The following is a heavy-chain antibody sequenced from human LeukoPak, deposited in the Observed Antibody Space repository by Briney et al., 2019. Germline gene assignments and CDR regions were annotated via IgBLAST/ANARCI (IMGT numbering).Heavy chain of an antibody. V-gene: IGHV4-59*08. D-gene: IGHD2-15*01. CDR3: ATYTRHCSGGTCYSIDY. J-gene: IGHJ4*02. Sequence: SETLSLTCTVSGDSISSYHWTWIRQSPGRRPEWIGYVYYDGTTRYNPSLKSRVTISLDTSNNQFSLKLSSVTAADTAIYYCATYTRHCSGGTCYSIDYWGQGTLVTVSS. CDR2: VYYDGTT. CDR1: GDSISSYH.